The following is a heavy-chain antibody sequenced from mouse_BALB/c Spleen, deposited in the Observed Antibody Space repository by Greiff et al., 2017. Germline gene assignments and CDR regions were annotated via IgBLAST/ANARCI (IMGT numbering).Heavy chain of an antibody. CDR3: ATITTAPYAMDY. D-gene: IGHD1-2*01. Sequence: VKVVESGPGLVAPSQSLSITCTVSGFSLTSYGVHWVRQPPGKGLEWLGVIWAGGSTNDNSALMSRLSISKDNSKSQVFLKMNSLQTDDTAMYYCATITTAPYAMDYWGQGTSVTVSA. J-gene: IGHJ4*01. V-gene: IGHV2-9*02. CDR2: IWAGGST. CDR1: GFSLTSYG.